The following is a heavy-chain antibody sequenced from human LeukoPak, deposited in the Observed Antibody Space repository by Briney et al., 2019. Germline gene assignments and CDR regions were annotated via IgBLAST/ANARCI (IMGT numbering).Heavy chain of an antibody. V-gene: IGHV3-23*01. J-gene: IGHJ3*02. CDR3: AKDLRQLERFDAFDI. D-gene: IGHD1-1*01. Sequence: GGSLRLSCAASGFTFSSYAMSWVRQAAGRGREWVSAISGSGGSTYYADSVKGRFTISRDNSKNTLYLQMNSLRAEDTAVYYCAKDLRQLERFDAFDIWGQRTMVTVSS. CDR2: ISGSGGST. CDR1: GFTFSSYA.